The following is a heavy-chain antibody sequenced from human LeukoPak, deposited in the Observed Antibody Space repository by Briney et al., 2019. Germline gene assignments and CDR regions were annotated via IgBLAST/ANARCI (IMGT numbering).Heavy chain of an antibody. CDR1: GYSISSGYY. D-gene: IGHD3-16*01. CDR3: ARTYLMAYFDY. CDR2: IYHSGST. J-gene: IGHJ4*02. V-gene: IGHV4-38-2*02. Sequence: PSETLSLTCTVSGYSISSGYYWGWIRQPPGKGLGWIGSIYHSGSTYYNPSLKSRVTISVDTSKSQFSLRLSSVTAADTAVYYCARTYLMAYFDYWGQGTLVTVSS.